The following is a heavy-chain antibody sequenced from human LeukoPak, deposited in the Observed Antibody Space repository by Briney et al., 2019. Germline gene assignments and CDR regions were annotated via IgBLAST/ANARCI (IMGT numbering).Heavy chain of an antibody. CDR1: GGSISSGSYY. J-gene: IGHJ6*03. V-gene: IGHV4-61*02. CDR3: SRSHFRPSGYHYMDV. D-gene: IGHD3-3*02. CDR2: IYTSGST. Sequence: PSETLSLTCTVSGGSISSGSYYWSWIRQPAGKGLERIGRIYTSGSTNYNPSLKSRVTISVDTSKNQFSLKLSSVTAADTAVYYCSRSHFRPSGYHYMDVWGKGTTVTVSS.